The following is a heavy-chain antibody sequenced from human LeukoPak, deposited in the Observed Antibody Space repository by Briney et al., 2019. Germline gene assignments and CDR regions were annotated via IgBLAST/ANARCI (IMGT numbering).Heavy chain of an antibody. CDR3: ASTYYYDSSGPY. V-gene: IGHV4-39*01. CDR1: GGSISSSSYY. Sequence: SETLSLTCIVSGGSISSSSYYWGWLRQPPGTGLEWIGSIYYSGSTYYNPSLKSRVTISVDTSKNQFSLKLSSVTAADTAVYYCASTYYYDSSGPYWGQGTLVTVSS. J-gene: IGHJ4*02. CDR2: IYYSGST. D-gene: IGHD3-22*01.